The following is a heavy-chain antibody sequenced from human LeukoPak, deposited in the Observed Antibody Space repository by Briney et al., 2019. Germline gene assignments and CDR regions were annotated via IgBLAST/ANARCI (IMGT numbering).Heavy chain of an antibody. Sequence: SVKXSXXVSGYTLTELSMHWVRQAPGKGLEWMGGFDPEDGETIYAQKFQGRVTMTEDTSTDTAYMELSSLRSEDTAVYYCATAALGTYYYDSSGYSNYFDYWGQGTLVTVSS. J-gene: IGHJ4*02. CDR3: ATAALGTYYYDSSGYSNYFDY. V-gene: IGHV1-24*01. CDR1: GYTLTELS. D-gene: IGHD3-22*01. CDR2: FDPEDGET.